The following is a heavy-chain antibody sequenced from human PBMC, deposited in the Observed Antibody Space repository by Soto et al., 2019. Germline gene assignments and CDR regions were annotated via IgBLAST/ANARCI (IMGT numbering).Heavy chain of an antibody. CDR3: TTDSYITSIIVRFDY. CDR1: GFTFSNAW. CDR2: VKSKNDGGTT. V-gene: IGHV3-15*07. Sequence: GGSLRLSCAASGFTFSNAWINWVRQAPGKGLEWVGRVKSKNDGGTTDFAAPVKGRFAISRDDSKNMVYLEMNSLQTEDTAINYCTTDSYITSIIVRFDYWGHGTLVTVSS. J-gene: IGHJ4*01. D-gene: IGHD3-22*01.